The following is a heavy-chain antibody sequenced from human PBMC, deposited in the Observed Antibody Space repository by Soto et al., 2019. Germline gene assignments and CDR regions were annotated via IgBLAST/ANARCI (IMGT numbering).Heavy chain of an antibody. J-gene: IGHJ5*02. V-gene: IGHV3-33*01. CDR1: GFTFSSYG. D-gene: IGHD6-19*01. Sequence: QVQLVESGGGVVQPGRSLRFSCAASGFTFSSYGMHWVRQAPGKGLEWVAVIWYDGSNKYYADSVKGRFTISRDNSKNTLYLQMNSLRAEDTAVYYCARSGEWLRLGWFDPWGQGTLVTVSS. CDR2: IWYDGSNK. CDR3: ARSGEWLRLGWFDP.